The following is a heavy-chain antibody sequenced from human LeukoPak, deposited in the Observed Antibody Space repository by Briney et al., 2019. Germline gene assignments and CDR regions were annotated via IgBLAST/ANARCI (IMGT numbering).Heavy chain of an antibody. CDR3: ASAMRQQLGKRYYYYYMDV. V-gene: IGHV4-61*02. CDR1: GGSISSGSYS. CDR2: IYTSGST. J-gene: IGHJ6*03. Sequence: SETLSLTCTVSGGSISSGSYSWSWIRQPAGKGLEWIGRIYTSGSTNYNPSLKSRVTISVDTSKNQFSLKLGSVTAADTAVYYCASAMRQQLGKRYYYYYMDVWGKGTTVTISS. D-gene: IGHD6-13*01.